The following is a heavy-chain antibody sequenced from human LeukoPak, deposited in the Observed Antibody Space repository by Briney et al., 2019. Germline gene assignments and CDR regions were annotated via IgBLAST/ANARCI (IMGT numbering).Heavy chain of an antibody. J-gene: IGHJ1*01. CDR3: ASPPITQVVTQYFQH. D-gene: IGHD3-22*01. V-gene: IGHV1-69*13. CDR1: GGTFSSYA. CDR2: IIPIFGTA. Sequence: SVKVSCKASGGTFSSYAISWVRQAPGQGLEWMGGIIPIFGTANYAQKFQGRVTITADESTSTAYMELCSLRSEDTAVYYCASPPITQVVTQYFQHWGQGTLVTVSS.